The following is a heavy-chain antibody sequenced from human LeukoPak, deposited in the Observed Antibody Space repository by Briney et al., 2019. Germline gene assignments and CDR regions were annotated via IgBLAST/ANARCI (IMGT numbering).Heavy chain of an antibody. J-gene: IGHJ4*02. V-gene: IGHV1-8*03. CDR3: AKTTSFTASGYDY. Sequence: ASVRVSCTPSVYTFTTYHINWVRQAAGQGPEGLGWMNPYSGDRGYAHKFKGRLSITSDTSISTAYMELSGLRSDDPAGYFCAKTTSFTASGYDYWGQGTLVTVSS. D-gene: IGHD6-25*01. CDR2: MNPYSGDR. CDR1: VYTFTTYH.